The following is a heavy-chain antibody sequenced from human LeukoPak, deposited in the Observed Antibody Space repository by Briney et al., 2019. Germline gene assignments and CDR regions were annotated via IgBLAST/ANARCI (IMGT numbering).Heavy chain of an antibody. CDR2: INSNSGGT. CDR3: ARDHSYYGSGIYSNVDY. D-gene: IGHD3-10*01. J-gene: IGHJ4*02. CDR1: GYTFNGYY. Sequence: ASVKVSCKASGYTFNGYYLHWVRQAPGQGLEWMGWINSNSGGTNYAQKFQGRVTMTRDTSSSTAYMELSRLRSDDTAVYYCARDHSYYGSGIYSNVDYWGQGTLVTVSS. V-gene: IGHV1-2*02.